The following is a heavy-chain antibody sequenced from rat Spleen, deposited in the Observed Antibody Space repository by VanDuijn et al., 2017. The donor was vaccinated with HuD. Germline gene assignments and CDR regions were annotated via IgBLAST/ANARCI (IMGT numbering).Heavy chain of an antibody. Sequence: QVQLKESGPGLVQPSQTLSLTCTVSGFSLTSNSVHWVRQPPGKGLEWMGGIWGDGSTDYNSALKSRLSISRDTSKSQVFLKMSSLQTEDTATYYCARAGSAAISLGNWFAYWGQGTLVTVSS. CDR1: GFSLTSNS. CDR2: IWGDGST. CDR3: ARAGSAAISLGNWFAY. V-gene: IGHV2-1*01. J-gene: IGHJ3*01. D-gene: IGHD1-2*01.